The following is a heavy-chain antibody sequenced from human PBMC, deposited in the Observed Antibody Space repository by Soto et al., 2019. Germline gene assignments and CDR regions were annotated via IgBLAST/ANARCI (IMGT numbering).Heavy chain of an antibody. CDR3: AKNGHPPYYYYGMDV. CDR1: GYSFTTYG. Sequence: ASVKVSCMASGYSFTTYGISWVRQAPGQGLEWMGWISGYNGDTNNAQKFQDRVTMTIDRSTTTAYLELRSLTSDDTAVYYCAKNGHPPYYYYGMDVWG. D-gene: IGHD2-8*01. J-gene: IGHJ6*02. CDR2: ISGYNGDT. V-gene: IGHV1-18*01.